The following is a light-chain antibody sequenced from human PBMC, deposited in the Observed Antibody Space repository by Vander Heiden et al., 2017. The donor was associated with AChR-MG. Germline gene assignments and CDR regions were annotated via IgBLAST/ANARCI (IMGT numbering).Light chain of an antibody. CDR1: TSNIGASYE. CDR2: GNS. J-gene: IGLJ3*02. CDR3: QSYDSSLSGSV. Sequence: QSVLTQPPSVSGALGQRVTIACTGSTSNIGASYEVNWYQQLPGTAPKLLIYGNSNRPSGVPDRFSGSKSGTSASLAITGLQAEDEADYYCQSYDSSLSGSVFGGGTKLTVL. V-gene: IGLV1-40*01.